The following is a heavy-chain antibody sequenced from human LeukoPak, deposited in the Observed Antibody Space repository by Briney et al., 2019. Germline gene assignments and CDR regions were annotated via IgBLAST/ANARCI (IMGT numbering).Heavy chain of an antibody. J-gene: IGHJ4*02. V-gene: IGHV1-2*02. CDR1: GYTFTGYY. Sequence: ASVKVSCKASGYTFTGYYMHWVRQAPGQGLEWMGWINPNSGGTNYAQKFQGRVTMSTDTSTGTVYMELRSLRSADTAVYYCARDSMVRGATLDHWGQGTLVTVSS. CDR2: INPNSGGT. CDR3: ARDSMVRGATLDH. D-gene: IGHD3-10*01.